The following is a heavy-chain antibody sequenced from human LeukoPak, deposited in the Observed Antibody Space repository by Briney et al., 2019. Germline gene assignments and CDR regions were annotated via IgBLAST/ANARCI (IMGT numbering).Heavy chain of an antibody. Sequence: PSETLSLTCTVSGGSISNYYWSWIRQPPGKGLEWIAYIYYTGSTNYNPSLKSRVTISVDTSKNQFSLKLSSVTAADTAVNHCARGYSSGRIDSWGQGTLVTVSS. D-gene: IGHD6-19*01. CDR1: GGSISNYY. J-gene: IGHJ4*02. CDR3: ARGYSSGRIDS. V-gene: IGHV4-59*01. CDR2: IYYTGST.